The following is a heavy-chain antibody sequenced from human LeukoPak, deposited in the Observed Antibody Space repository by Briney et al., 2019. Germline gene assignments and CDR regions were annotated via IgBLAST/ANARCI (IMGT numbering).Heavy chain of an antibody. CDR1: VFTFSDYY. CDR2: IGGSGSVV. D-gene: IGHD6-13*01. V-gene: IGHV3-11*01. CDR3: ARGGVYSSGWYGY. Sequence: PGGSLRLSCVASVFTFSDYYMSWLRLTPGKGRVWVSYIGGSGSVVHYEDSVKGRFTISRGNAKKSLYLQKDSLRADDTAVYYCARGGVYSSGWYGYWGQGTLVTVSS. J-gene: IGHJ4*02.